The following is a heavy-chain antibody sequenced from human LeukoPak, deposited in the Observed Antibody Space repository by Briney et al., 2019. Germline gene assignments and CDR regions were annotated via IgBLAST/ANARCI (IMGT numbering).Heavy chain of an antibody. Sequence: GESLKISCKGSGYSFTNYWIGWVRRMPGGGLEWMGILYPGDFDTRYSPSFQGQVTISADKSISTAFLQWSSLKASDTAMYYCARGTYYERSGYLGWFDHWGQGTQVTVSS. J-gene: IGHJ5*02. V-gene: IGHV5-51*01. D-gene: IGHD3-22*01. CDR2: LYPGDFDT. CDR3: ARGTYYERSGYLGWFDH. CDR1: GYSFTNYW.